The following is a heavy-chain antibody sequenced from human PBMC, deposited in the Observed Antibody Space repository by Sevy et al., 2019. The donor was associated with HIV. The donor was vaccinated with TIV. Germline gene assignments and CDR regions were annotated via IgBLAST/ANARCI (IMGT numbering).Heavy chain of an antibody. J-gene: IGHJ4*02. CDR2: IGSTGPTI. CDR1: GFTFSRYS. Sequence: GGSLRLSCVASGFTFSRYSMNWVRQAPGKGLEWVSNIGSTGPTIYYANSVKGRFTISRDNAKNSLYLQMNSPRQEETAVYYCAQTGRGWFEFDSWGQGTLVTVSS. D-gene: IGHD6-19*01. V-gene: IGHV3-48*02. CDR3: AQTGRGWFEFDS.